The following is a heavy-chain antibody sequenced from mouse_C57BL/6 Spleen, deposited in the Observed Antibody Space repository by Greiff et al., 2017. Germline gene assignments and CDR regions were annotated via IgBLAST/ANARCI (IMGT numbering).Heavy chain of an antibody. Sequence: QVTLKVCGPGILQPSQTLSLPCSFSGFSLSTFGMGVGWLRQPSGKGLEWLAHIWWDDDKYYNPALKRRLTISKATSNNPVFLKVANVDTAGTATNYGARRGGTTVEGYYCDYWGQGTTLTVSS. D-gene: IGHD1-1*01. CDR2: IWWDDDK. CDR1: GFSLSTFGMG. CDR3: ARRGGTTVEGYYCDY. V-gene: IGHV8-8*01. J-gene: IGHJ2*01.